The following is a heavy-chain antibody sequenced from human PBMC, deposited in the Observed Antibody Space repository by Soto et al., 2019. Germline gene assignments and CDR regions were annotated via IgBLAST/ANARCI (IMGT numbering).Heavy chain of an antibody. CDR1: GASISSYH. D-gene: IGHD6-13*01. CDR2: INYSGST. CDR3: VRARRPSIAAADFWFDP. Sequence: PSETLSLTCTVSGASISSYHWSWIRQPPGKRLEWIGHINYSGSTNYNPSLKSRVSISLDTSKNQFSLKLSSVTAADTAVYYCVRARRPSIAAADFWFDPWGQGTLVT. V-gene: IGHV4-59*01. J-gene: IGHJ5*02.